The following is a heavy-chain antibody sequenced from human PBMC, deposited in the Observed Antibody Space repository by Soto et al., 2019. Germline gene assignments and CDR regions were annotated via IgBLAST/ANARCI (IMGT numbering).Heavy chain of an antibody. CDR3: ARDRRSGWYDY. CDR2: INPNSGGT. CDR1: GYTFTGYY. V-gene: IGHV1-2*02. D-gene: IGHD6-19*01. J-gene: IGHJ4*02. Sequence: ASVKVSCKASGYTFTGYYMHWLRQAPGQGLEWMGWINPNSGGTNYARKFQGRVTMTRDTSISTAYMELSRLRSDDTAVYYCARDRRSGWYDYWGKGTLVTVSS.